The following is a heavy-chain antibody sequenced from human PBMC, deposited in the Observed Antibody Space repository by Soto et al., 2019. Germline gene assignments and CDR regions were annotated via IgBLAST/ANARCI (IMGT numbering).Heavy chain of an antibody. CDR3: ARGRGYSSSFLSYYYYGMDV. J-gene: IGHJ6*02. D-gene: IGHD6-6*01. CDR2: INHSGST. CDR1: GGSFSGYY. Sequence: PSETLSLTCAVYGGSFSGYYWSWIRQPPGKGLEWIGEINHSGSTNYNPSLKSRVTISVDTSKNQFSLKLSSVTAADTAVYYCARGRGYSSSFLSYYYYGMDVWGQGTTVTVSS. V-gene: IGHV4-34*01.